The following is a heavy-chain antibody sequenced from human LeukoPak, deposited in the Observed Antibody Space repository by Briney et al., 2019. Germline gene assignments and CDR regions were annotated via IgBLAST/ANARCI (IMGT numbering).Heavy chain of an antibody. V-gene: IGHV3-23*01. CDR3: AEKNPDYGDSAAPYYYYYGMDV. Sequence: QPGGSLRLSCAASGFTFSSYAMSWVRQAPGKGLEWVSAISGSGGSTYYADSVKGRFTISRDNSKNTLYLQMNSLRAEDTAVYYCAEKNPDYGDSAAPYYYYYGMDVWGQGTTVTVSS. D-gene: IGHD4-17*01. J-gene: IGHJ6*02. CDR2: ISGSGGST. CDR1: GFTFSSYA.